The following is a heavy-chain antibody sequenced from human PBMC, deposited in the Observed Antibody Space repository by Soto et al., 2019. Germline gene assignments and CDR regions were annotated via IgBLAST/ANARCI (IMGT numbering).Heavy chain of an antibody. CDR3: ARMGDGPYYYYGMDV. CDR2: INGYNGNT. Sequence: QVQLVQSGAEVKKPGASVKVSCKASGYTFTRSGISWVRQAPGQGLEWMGWINGYNGNTNYAQKFQGRITMTTDTRTSTAYMELRSLRSDDTAVYYCARMGDGPYYYYGMDVWGQGTTVIVSS. V-gene: IGHV1-18*01. D-gene: IGHD3-16*01. J-gene: IGHJ6*02. CDR1: GYTFTRSG.